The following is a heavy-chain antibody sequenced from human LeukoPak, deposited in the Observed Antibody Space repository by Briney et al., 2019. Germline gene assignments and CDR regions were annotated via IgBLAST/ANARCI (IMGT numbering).Heavy chain of an antibody. D-gene: IGHD3-22*01. CDR2: ISAYNGNT. CDR3: ARGAYYYDSSGYNDY. J-gene: IGHJ4*02. V-gene: IGHV1-18*01. Sequence: EASVKVSCKASGYTFTSYGISWVRQAPGQGLKWMGWISAYNGNTNYAQKLQGRVTMTTDTSTSTAYMELRSLRSDDTAVYYCARGAYYYDSSGYNDYWGQGTLVTVSS. CDR1: GYTFTSYG.